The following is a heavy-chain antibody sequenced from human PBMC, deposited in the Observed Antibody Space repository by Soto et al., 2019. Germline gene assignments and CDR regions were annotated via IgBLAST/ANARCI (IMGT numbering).Heavy chain of an antibody. CDR2: IYPGDSDT. CDR3: ARRYSGDQPRVFYYYMDV. V-gene: IGHV5-51*01. J-gene: IGHJ6*03. Sequence: GESLKISCKGSGYSFTSYWIGWVRQMPGKGLEWMGIIYPGDSDTRYSPSFQGQVTISADKSISTAYLQWSSLKASDTAMYYCARRYSGDQPRVFYYYMDVWGKGTTVTVSS. CDR1: GYSFTSYW. D-gene: IGHD6-13*01.